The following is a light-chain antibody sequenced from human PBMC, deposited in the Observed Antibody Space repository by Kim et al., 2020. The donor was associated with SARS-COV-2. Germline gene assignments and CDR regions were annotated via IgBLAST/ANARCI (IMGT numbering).Light chain of an antibody. V-gene: IGKV1-33*01. Sequence: DIQMTQSPSSLSASVGDRVTITCQASQDMSNYLNWYQQKPGKAPKLLIYDASNLETGVPSRFSGSGSGTDFTFTISSLQPEDIATYYCQQYDNLPYTCGQGTKLEI. CDR1: QDMSNY. J-gene: IGKJ2*01. CDR2: DAS. CDR3: QQYDNLPYT.